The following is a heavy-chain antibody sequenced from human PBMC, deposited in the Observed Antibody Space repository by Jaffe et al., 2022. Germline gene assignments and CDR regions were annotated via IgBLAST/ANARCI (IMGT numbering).Heavy chain of an antibody. V-gene: IGHV4-39*01. D-gene: IGHD3-3*01. CDR3: ASGGGYYDFWSGYNYYFDY. CDR1: GGSISSSSYY. CDR2: IYYSGST. J-gene: IGHJ4*02. Sequence: QLQLQESGPGLVKPSETLSLTCTVSGGSISSSSYYWGWIRQPPGKGLEWIGSIYYSGSTYYNPSLKSRVTISVDTSKNQFSLKLSSVTAADTAVYYCASGGGYYDFWSGYNYYFDYWGQGTLVTVSS.